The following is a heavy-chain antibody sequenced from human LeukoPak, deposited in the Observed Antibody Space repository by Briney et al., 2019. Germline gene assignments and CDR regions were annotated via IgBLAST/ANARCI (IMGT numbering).Heavy chain of an antibody. J-gene: IGHJ4*02. CDR3: AKDIPGAVAGMFDY. D-gene: IGHD6-19*01. Sequence: PGRSLRLSCAVSGFTFDDYAMHWVRQAPGKGLEWVSGISWNSGSIGYADSVKGRFTISRDNAKNSLYLQMNSLRAEDTALYYCAKDIPGAVAGMFDYGGQGTLVTVS. CDR2: ISWNSGSI. V-gene: IGHV3-9*01. CDR1: GFTFDDYA.